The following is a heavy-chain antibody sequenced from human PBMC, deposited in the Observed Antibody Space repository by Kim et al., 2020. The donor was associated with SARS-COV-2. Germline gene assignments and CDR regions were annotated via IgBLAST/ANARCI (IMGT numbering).Heavy chain of an antibody. CDR1: GFTFSSYS. J-gene: IGHJ3*02. D-gene: IGHD1-7*01. Sequence: GGSLRLSCAASGFTFSSYSMNWVRQAPGKGLEWVSSISSSSSYIYYADSVKGRFTISRDNAKNSLYLQMNSLRAEDTAVYYCARAFKSGWNYWSFHAFDIWGQGTMVTVSS. CDR3: ARAFKSGWNYWSFHAFDI. CDR2: ISSSSSYI. V-gene: IGHV3-21*01.